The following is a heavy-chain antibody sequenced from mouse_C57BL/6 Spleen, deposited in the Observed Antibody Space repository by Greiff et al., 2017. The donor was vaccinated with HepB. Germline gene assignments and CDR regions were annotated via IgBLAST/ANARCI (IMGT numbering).Heavy chain of an antibody. D-gene: IGHD1-1*01. CDR1: GYTFTSYW. Sequence: VQLQQSGAELVMPGASVKLSCKASGYTFTSYWMHWVKQRPGQGLEWIGEIDPSDSYTNYNKKFKGKSTLTVDKSSSTAYMQLSSLTSEDSAVYYCARCYGSSYWYFDVWGTGTTVTVSS. CDR3: ARCYGSSYWYFDV. V-gene: IGHV1-69*01. CDR2: IDPSDSYT. J-gene: IGHJ1*03.